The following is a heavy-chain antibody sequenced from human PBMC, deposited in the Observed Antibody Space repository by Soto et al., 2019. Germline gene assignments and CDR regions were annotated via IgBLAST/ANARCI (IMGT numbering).Heavy chain of an antibody. D-gene: IGHD2-15*01. V-gene: IGHV4-30-4*02. CDR3: VRGGIAGHWFDP. CDR1: RALINSGGFY. J-gene: IGHJ5*02. Sequence: PSDTVSLTCSVARALINSGGFYYSWIRQPPGKGLEWLGYIFHSGSTLYNPSLRGRLTLSADTSRNQLSLHLTSVTAADTAVYYCVRGGIAGHWFDPWGQG. CDR2: IFHSGST.